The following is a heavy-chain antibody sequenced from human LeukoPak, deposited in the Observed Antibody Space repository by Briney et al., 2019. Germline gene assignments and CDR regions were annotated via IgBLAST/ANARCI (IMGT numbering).Heavy chain of an antibody. V-gene: IGHV1-18*04. D-gene: IGHD2-15*01. Sequence: GASVKVSCKASGYTFTSYGISWVRQAPGQGLEWMGWISAYNGNTNYAQKLQGRVTMTTDTSTSTAYMELGSMRSDDTCVSYCARCGGSCVWFDPWGQGTLVTVSS. CDR3: ARCGGSCVWFDP. J-gene: IGHJ5*02. CDR2: ISAYNGNT. CDR1: GYTFTSYG.